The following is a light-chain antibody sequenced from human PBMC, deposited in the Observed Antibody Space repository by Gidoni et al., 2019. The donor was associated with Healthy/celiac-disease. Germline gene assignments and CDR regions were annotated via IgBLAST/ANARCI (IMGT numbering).Light chain of an antibody. CDR1: QSISSW. CDR3: QQYNSYPYT. CDR2: YAS. Sequence: DIQMTQSPSTLSASVGDRVTITCSASQSISSWLAWYQQKPGKAPKLLIYYASSLESGVPSRCSGSGSGTEFTLTISSLQPDDFATYYCQQYNSYPYTFGQGTKLEIK. J-gene: IGKJ2*01. V-gene: IGKV1-5*01.